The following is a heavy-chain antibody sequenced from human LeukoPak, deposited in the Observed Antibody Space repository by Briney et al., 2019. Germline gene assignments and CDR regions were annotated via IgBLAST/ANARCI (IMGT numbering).Heavy chain of an antibody. CDR1: GSTFSSYS. CDR3: ARDPYYYDNSGERDY. Sequence: GGSLRLSCAASGSTFSSYSMNWVRQAPGKGLEWVSSISSSSSYIYYADSVKGRFTISRDNAKNSLYLQMNSLRAEDTAVYYCARDPYYYDNSGERDYWGQGTLVTVSS. D-gene: IGHD3-22*01. J-gene: IGHJ4*02. V-gene: IGHV3-21*01. CDR2: ISSSSSYI.